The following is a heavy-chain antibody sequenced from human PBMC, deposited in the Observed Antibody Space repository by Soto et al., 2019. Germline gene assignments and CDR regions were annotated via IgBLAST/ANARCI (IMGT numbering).Heavy chain of an antibody. CDR2: IYSGGST. Sequence: EVQVVESGGGLIQPGGSLRLSCAASGFSVSGNYMGWVRQAPGKGLEWVSAIYSGGSTHYADSVKGRFTISRDNSKNPVYLQMNSLRAEETAVYYCARASSRRASDAAHWGQGTLVTVSS. CDR1: GFSVSGNY. J-gene: IGHJ4*02. D-gene: IGHD2-15*01. V-gene: IGHV3-53*01. CDR3: ARASSRRASDAAH.